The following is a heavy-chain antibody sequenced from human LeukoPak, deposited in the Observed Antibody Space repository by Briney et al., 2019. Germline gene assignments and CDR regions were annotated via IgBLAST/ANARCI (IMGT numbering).Heavy chain of an antibody. Sequence: GGSLRLSCAASGFTFSNYGMHWVRQAPDKGLEWVAFLQNHGGDIHYADSVEGRFTISRDNSKNTLYLQMNSLRPEDTAVYYCARDSSIAAAGQSSGGFDPWGQGTLVTVSS. J-gene: IGHJ5*02. D-gene: IGHD6-13*01. CDR3: ARDSSIAAAGQSSGGFDP. CDR1: GFTFSNYG. CDR2: LQNHGGDI. V-gene: IGHV3-30*02.